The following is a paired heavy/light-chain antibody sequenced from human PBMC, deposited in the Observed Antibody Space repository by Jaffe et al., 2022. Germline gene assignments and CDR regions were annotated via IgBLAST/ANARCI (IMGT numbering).Heavy chain of an antibody. CDR1: GGTFSSYA. V-gene: IGHV1-69*05. Sequence: QVQLVQSGAEVKKPGSSVKVSCKASGGTFSSYAISWVRQAPGQGLEWMGGIIPIFGTANYAQKFQGRVTITTDESTSTAYMELSSLRSEDTAVYYCARDGLTRGSYYRYYYYYMDVWGKGTTVTVSS. D-gene: IGHD1-26*01. CDR2: IIPIFGTA. CDR3: ARDGLTRGSYYRYYYYYMDV. J-gene: IGHJ6*03.
Light chain of an antibody. Sequence: DIVMTQSPDSLAVSLGERATINCKSSQSVLYSSNNKNYLAWYQQKPGQPPKLLIYWASTRESGVPDRFSGSGSGTDFTLTISSLQAEDVAVYYCQQYYSTPPITFGQGTRLEIK. J-gene: IGKJ5*01. V-gene: IGKV4-1*01. CDR1: QSVLYSSNNKNY. CDR2: WAS. CDR3: QQYYSTPPIT.